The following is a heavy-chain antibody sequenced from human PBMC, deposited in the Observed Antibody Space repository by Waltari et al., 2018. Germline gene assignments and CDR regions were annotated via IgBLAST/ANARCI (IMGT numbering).Heavy chain of an antibody. CDR3: ARDLEYDFWSGYPDY. CDR2: ISSSSSYI. J-gene: IGHJ4*02. CDR1: GFPFSRYS. V-gene: IGHV3-21*01. D-gene: IGHD3-3*01. Sequence: EVQLVESGGGLVKPGGSLRLSCAASGFPFSRYSRNWVRRAPGKGLEWVSSISSSSSYIYYADSVKGRFTISRDNAKNSLYLQMNSLRAEDTAVYYCARDLEYDFWSGYPDYWGQGTLVTVSS.